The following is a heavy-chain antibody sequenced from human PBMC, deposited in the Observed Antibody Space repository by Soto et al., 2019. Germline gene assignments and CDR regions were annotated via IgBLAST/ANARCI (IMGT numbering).Heavy chain of an antibody. J-gene: IGHJ6*02. V-gene: IGHV3-21*01. CDR3: ARDSGSHHPYYYGMDV. CDR1: GFTFSSYS. D-gene: IGHD1-26*01. CDR2: ISSSSSYI. Sequence: EVQLVESGGGLVKPGGSLRLSCAASGFTFSSYSMNWVRQAPGKGLEWVSSISSSSSYIYYADSVKGRFTISRDNAKNSLYLQMNSLRAEDTAVYYCARDSGSHHPYYYGMDVWGQGTTVTVSS.